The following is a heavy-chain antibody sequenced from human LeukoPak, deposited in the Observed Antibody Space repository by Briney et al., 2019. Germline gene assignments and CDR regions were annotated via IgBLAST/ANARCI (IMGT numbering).Heavy chain of an antibody. CDR1: GFTFSSYG. CDR2: ISGSGGST. D-gene: IGHD3-22*01. J-gene: IGHJ4*02. CDR3: AKDPFYDSSGYYFSPRDYFDY. V-gene: IGHV3-23*01. Sequence: GGSLRLSCAASGFTFSSYGMSWVRQAPGKGLEWVSAISGSGGSTYYADSVKGRFTISRDNSKNTLYLQMNSLRAEDTAVYYCAKDPFYDSSGYYFSPRDYFDYWGQGTLVTVSS.